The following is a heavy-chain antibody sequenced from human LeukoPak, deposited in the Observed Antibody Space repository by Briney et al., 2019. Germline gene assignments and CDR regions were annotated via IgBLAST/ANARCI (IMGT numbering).Heavy chain of an antibody. Sequence: GASVKVSCKASGGTFSSYAISWVRQAPGQGLEWMGGIIPIFGTANYAQKFQGRVTITADESTGTAYMELSSLRSEDTAVHYCASDYRHNYYDSSGPSAFWGQGTLVTVSS. D-gene: IGHD3-22*01. J-gene: IGHJ4*02. CDR3: ASDYRHNYYDSSGPSAF. CDR1: GGTFSSYA. CDR2: IIPIFGTA. V-gene: IGHV1-69*13.